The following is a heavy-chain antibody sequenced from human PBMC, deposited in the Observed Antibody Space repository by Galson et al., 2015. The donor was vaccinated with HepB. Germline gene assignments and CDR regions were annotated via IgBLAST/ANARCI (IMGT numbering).Heavy chain of an antibody. V-gene: IGHV3-53*05. J-gene: IGHJ4*02. CDR1: GFIVRTSY. CDR2: IYSGGHG. CDR3: ARRYFDY. Sequence: SLRLSCAASGFIVRTSYMSWVRQAPGKGLEWVSTIYSGGHGYYTDSVKGRFTISRDNSKSTLYLHMNSLRFEDTSMYYCARRYFDYWGQGTLVTVSS.